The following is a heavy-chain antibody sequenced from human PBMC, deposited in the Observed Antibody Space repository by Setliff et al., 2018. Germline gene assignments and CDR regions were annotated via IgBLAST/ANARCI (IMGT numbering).Heavy chain of an antibody. J-gene: IGHJ4*02. CDR2: IWYDGSNK. CDR3: ARGGCSATSCLDY. V-gene: IGHV3-33*01. D-gene: IGHD2-2*01. Sequence: PGGSLRLSCAASGFTFSSYGMHWVRQAPGKGLEWVAVIWYDGSNKYYADSVKGRFTISRDNAKNTLYLQMNSLEAEDTAVYYCARGGCSATSCLDYWGQGILVTVSS. CDR1: GFTFSSYG.